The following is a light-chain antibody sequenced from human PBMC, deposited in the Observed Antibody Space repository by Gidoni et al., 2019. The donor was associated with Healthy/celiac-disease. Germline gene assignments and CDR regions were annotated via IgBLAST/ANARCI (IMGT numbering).Light chain of an antibody. V-gene: IGKV1-33*01. Sequence: DIQMTQSPSSLSASVGDRVTTTCQASQDISNYLNWYQQKPGKAPKLLIYDASNLETGVPSRFSGSGSGTDFTFTISSLQPEDIATYYCQQYDNLPCSFGQGTKLEIK. CDR3: QQYDNLPCS. J-gene: IGKJ2*04. CDR1: QDISNY. CDR2: DAS.